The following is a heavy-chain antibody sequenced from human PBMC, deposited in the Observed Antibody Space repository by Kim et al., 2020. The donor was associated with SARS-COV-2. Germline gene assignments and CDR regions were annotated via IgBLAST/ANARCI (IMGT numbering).Heavy chain of an antibody. CDR3: TTGRLRRLPDY. D-gene: IGHD4-17*01. CDR2: T. J-gene: IGHJ4*02. Sequence: TDYAEPLKGRITIPRDDSKNTLYLQMNSLKTEDTAVYYCTTGRLRRLPDYWGQGTLVTVSS. V-gene: IGHV3-15*01.